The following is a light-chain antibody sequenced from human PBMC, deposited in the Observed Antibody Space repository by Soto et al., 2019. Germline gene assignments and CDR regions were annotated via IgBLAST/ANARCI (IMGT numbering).Light chain of an antibody. CDR2: KAS. V-gene: IGKV1-5*03. Sequence: DIQMTQSPSTLSGSVGDRATLTCRASQTISSWLAWYQQKPGKAPKLLIYKASTLKSGVPSRFSGSGSGTDFTLTISSLQPEDFASYYCQQTYGTPITFGQGTRVEI. CDR1: QTISSW. CDR3: QQTYGTPIT. J-gene: IGKJ5*01.